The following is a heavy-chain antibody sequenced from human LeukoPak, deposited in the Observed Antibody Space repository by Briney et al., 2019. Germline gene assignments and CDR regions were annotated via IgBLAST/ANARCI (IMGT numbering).Heavy chain of an antibody. D-gene: IGHD2-2*01. CDR1: GFTFSSYA. Sequence: GGSLRLSCAASGFTFSSYAMHWVRQAPGKGLEWVAVISYDGSNKYYADSVKGRFTISRDNSKNTLYLQMNSLRAEDTAVYYCARRACSSTSCYFDYWGQGTLVTVSS. CDR2: ISYDGSNK. V-gene: IGHV3-30-3*01. CDR3: ARRACSSTSCYFDY. J-gene: IGHJ4*02.